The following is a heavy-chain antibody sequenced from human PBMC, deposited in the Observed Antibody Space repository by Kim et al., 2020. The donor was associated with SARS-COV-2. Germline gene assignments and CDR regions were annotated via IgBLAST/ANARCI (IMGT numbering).Heavy chain of an antibody. Sequence: ASVKVSCKASGYTFTEYDINWVRQAAGQGPEWMGWMNPKSGNTGYAQKFQGRVTMTREISIKTAYMELRSLRSDDTTVYFCVRHRSGRNDNWFDPWGQGTLVTVSS. CDR2: MNPKSGNT. D-gene: IGHD6-19*01. CDR1: GYTFTEYD. V-gene: IGHV1-8*01. J-gene: IGHJ5*02. CDR3: VRHRSGRNDNWFDP.